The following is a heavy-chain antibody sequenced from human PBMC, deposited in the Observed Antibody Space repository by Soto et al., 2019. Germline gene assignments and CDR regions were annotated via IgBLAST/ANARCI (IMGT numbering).Heavy chain of an antibody. CDR1: GFTFSSYA. J-gene: IGHJ4*02. V-gene: IGHV3-23*01. D-gene: IGHD2-2*01. Sequence: EVQLLESGGGLVQPGGSLRLSCAASGFTFSSYAMNWVRQAPGKGLEWVSGISGSSGTTYYAESVKGRFTISRDNSKDKLYLQMNSLRAEDTAVYYCAKDRGRVVVVPAAAFDSWGQGTLVTVSS. CDR3: AKDRGRVVVVPAAAFDS. CDR2: ISGSSGTT.